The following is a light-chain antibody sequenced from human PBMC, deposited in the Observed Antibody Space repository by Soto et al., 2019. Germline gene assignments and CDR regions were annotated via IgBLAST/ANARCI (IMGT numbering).Light chain of an antibody. CDR2: QAS. Sequence: DIQMTQSPSTLSASMGDTVTITCRASQSISSWLAWYQHKPGKAPKLLIYQASILHSGVPSRFSGSGSGTDFTLTITGLLPDDFATYYCQQYNSNYRLWTFGQGTKVEIK. J-gene: IGKJ1*01. CDR3: QQYNSNYRLWT. CDR1: QSISSW. V-gene: IGKV1-5*03.